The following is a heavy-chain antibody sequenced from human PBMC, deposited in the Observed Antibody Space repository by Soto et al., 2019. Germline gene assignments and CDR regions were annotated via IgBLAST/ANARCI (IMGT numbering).Heavy chain of an antibody. CDR3: ASSLVVMTPIKDHYYVMDV. CDR1: GDSIDRSSYS. J-gene: IGHJ6*02. V-gene: IGHV4-39*01. CDR2: ISYGGNT. D-gene: IGHD2-21*02. Sequence: PSETLSLTCTVSGDSIDRSSYSWGWIRQPPGKGLEWIGSISYGGNTSYNPSLMSRATISVDTSKNQFSLKLSSVTAADTAVYYCASSLVVMTPIKDHYYVMDVWGQGTPVTVSS.